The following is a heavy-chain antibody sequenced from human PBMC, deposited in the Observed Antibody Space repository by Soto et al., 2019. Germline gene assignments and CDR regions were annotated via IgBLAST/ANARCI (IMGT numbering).Heavy chain of an antibody. J-gene: IGHJ5*02. V-gene: IGHV4-59*01. D-gene: IGHD6-13*01. CDR1: CGSISSYY. Sequence: SETLSLTCTVSCGSISSYYWSWIRQPPGKGLEWIGYIYYSGSTNYNPSLKSRVTISVDTSKNQFSLKLSSVTAADTAVYYCARDLGIAAAINWFDPWGQGTLVTVSS. CDR3: ARDLGIAAAINWFDP. CDR2: IYYSGST.